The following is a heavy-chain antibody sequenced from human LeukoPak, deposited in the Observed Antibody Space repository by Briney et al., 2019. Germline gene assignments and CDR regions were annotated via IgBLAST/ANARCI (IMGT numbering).Heavy chain of an antibody. D-gene: IGHD3-3*01. CDR2: INPNSGGT. J-gene: IGHJ4*02. CDR1: GYTFTGYY. CDR3: ARSHDFWSGTDFDY. V-gene: IGHV1-2*02. Sequence: ASVKVSCKASGYTFTGYYMHWVRQAPGQGLEWMGWINPNSGGTNYAQKFQGRVTMTRDTSISTAYMELSRLRSDDMAVYYCARSHDFWSGTDFDYWGQGTLVTVSS.